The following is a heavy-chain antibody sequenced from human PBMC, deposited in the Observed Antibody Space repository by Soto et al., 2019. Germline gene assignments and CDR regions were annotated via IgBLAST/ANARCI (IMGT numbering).Heavy chain of an antibody. CDR1: GGSFSGYY. CDR2: INHSGST. Sequence: QVQLQQWGAGLLKPSETLSLTCAVYGGSFSGYYWSWIRQPPGKGLEWIGEINHSGSTNYNPSLKSRVTISVDTSKNQFSLKLSSVTAADTAVYYCARYALDYGQWFDPWGQGTLVTVSS. D-gene: IGHD3-16*01. CDR3: ARYALDYGQWFDP. J-gene: IGHJ5*02. V-gene: IGHV4-34*01.